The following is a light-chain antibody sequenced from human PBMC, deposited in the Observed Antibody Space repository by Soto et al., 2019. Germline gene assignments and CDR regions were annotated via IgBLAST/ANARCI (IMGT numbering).Light chain of an antibody. J-gene: IGKJ5*01. CDR1: QRLXSY. Sequence: IPVTQSSSSLSASVGDRVTITCRASQRLXSYFNWYQQKPGKAPKVLXDHASSLQRGGPSRLSGSGSATDFTLTISSLQPEDFANYYCQQSYRTTRTFGQGTRLEIK. CDR3: QQSYRTTRT. CDR2: HAS. V-gene: IGKV1-39*01.